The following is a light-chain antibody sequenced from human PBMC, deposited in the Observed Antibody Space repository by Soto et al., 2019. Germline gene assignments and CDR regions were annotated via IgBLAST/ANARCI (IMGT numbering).Light chain of an antibody. CDR3: QQSYNTPRT. J-gene: IGKJ1*01. V-gene: IGKV1-39*01. CDR2: DAS. CDR1: QTIGTY. Sequence: IEVTQSPSSLAASLGDRVTITCRASQTIGTYVNWYRQKSGAAPELLIYDASTLQSGVPSRFRGGASGTDFTLTISSLQLDDFATYYCQQSYNTPRTFGQGTKGDIK.